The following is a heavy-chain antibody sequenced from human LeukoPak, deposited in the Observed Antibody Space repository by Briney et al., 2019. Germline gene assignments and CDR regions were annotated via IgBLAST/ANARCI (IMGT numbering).Heavy chain of an antibody. CDR3: ARDRRDGYCLGH. CDR1: GFTVSSSY. J-gene: IGHJ4*02. D-gene: IGHD2-2*03. Sequence: PGGSRRLSCTGPGFTVSSSYMSWVPQTPGKGLEWVSVMYSGGTTYYADSVKGRFTISRDSSKNTVNLQMNSLRAEDTAVYYCARDRRDGYCLGHWGQGTLVTVSS. V-gene: IGHV3-66*01. CDR2: MYSGGTT.